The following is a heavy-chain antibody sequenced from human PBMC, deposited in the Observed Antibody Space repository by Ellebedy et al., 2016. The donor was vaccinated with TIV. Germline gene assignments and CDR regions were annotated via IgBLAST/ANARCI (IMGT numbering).Heavy chain of an antibody. V-gene: IGHV3-33*01. J-gene: IGHJ4*02. CDR3: AREYCGGDCYPSGD. Sequence: GESLKISCAASGFTFSSYGMHWVRQAPGKGLEWVAVIWYDGSNKYYADSVKGRFTISRDNSKNTLYLQMNSLRAEDTAVYYCAREYCGGDCYPSGDWGQGTLVTVSS. D-gene: IGHD2-21*02. CDR2: IWYDGSNK. CDR1: GFTFSSYG.